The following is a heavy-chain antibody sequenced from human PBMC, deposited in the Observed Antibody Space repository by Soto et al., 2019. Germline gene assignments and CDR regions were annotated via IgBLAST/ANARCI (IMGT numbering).Heavy chain of an antibody. CDR1: GFTFSSYA. J-gene: IGHJ4*02. CDR3: AKDVAPSYYYDSSGYQDY. V-gene: IGHV3-23*01. D-gene: IGHD3-22*01. Sequence: PGGSLRLSCAASGFTFSSYAMSWVRQAPGKGLEWVSAISGSGGSTYYADSVKGRFTISRDNSKNTLYLQMNSLRAEDTAVYYCAKDVAPSYYYDSSGYQDYWGQGTLVTFS. CDR2: ISGSGGST.